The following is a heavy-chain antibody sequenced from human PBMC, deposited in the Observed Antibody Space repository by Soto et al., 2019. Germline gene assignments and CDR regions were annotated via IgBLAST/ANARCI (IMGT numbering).Heavy chain of an antibody. CDR3: TRRREDYNTGFDS. D-gene: IGHD4-4*01. Sequence: QVQLQESGPGLVKPSQTLSLTCTVSGGSIRSGSYYWTWIRQPPGKGLEWIGFIYYSGSTYYNPSLKSRLTIAIDTSKNQFALKLSSVTAADTAVYYCTRRREDYNTGFDSWGQGTLVTVSS. J-gene: IGHJ5*01. CDR2: IYYSGST. V-gene: IGHV4-30-4*01. CDR1: GGSIRSGSYY.